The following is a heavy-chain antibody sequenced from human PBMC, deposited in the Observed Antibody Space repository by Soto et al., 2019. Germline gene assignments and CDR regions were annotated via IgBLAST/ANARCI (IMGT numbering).Heavy chain of an antibody. V-gene: IGHV3-11*01. J-gene: IGHJ4*02. CDR1: GFTFSDYY. CDR3: AREPAGDAGLPDY. Sequence: QVQLVESGGGLVKHGGSLRLSCAASGFTFSDYYINWIRQAPGKGLEWVSYISRRGSITYYADSVKGRFTISRDNAKNSLYLQMNSLRAEDTAVYYCAREPAGDAGLPDYWGQGTLVTVSS. CDR2: ISRRGSIT. D-gene: IGHD3-16*01.